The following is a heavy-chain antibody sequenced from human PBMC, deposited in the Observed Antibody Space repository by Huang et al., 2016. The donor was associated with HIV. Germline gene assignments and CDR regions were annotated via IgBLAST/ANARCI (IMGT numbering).Heavy chain of an antibody. CDR1: GYTFTSCG. Sequence: QIQLMQSGPELKQPGASVKVSCKASGYTFTSCGITGVRQAPGQGPEWMGWISASSGDTEYAQKFQGRVTLTTETSTNIAYMELRSLRSDDTAKYYCARDPKYHRIGYYRQRRGIDIWGQGTMVIVSS. CDR2: ISASSGDT. V-gene: IGHV1-18*01. D-gene: IGHD3-22*01. CDR3: ARDPKYHRIGYYRQRRGIDI. J-gene: IGHJ3*02.